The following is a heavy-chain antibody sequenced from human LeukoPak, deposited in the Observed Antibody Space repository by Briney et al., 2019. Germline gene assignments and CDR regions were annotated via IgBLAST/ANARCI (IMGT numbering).Heavy chain of an antibody. Sequence: GESLKISCKGSGYSFTSHWIGWARQTPGKGLEWMGIIYPGDSATRYSPSFQGQVTISADKSISTAYLQWSSLKASDTAMYYCASPYGSGSKYPYYFDFWGQGTLVTVSS. CDR2: IYPGDSAT. D-gene: IGHD3-10*01. CDR3: ASPYGSGSKYPYYFDF. CDR1: GYSFTSHW. J-gene: IGHJ4*02. V-gene: IGHV5-51*01.